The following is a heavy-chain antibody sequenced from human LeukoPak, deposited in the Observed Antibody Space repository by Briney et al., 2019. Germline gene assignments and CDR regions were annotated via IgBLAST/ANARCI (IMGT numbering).Heavy chain of an antibody. CDR2: NNPNSGNT. J-gene: IGHJ5*02. CDR3: ARALKVRYFDWLNWFDP. V-gene: IGHV1-8*01. Sequence: ASVKVSCKAYGDTFTSYDINWVRQATGQGLEWMGWNNPNSGNTGYAEKFQGRVTMTSNTSISTAYMELSSLRSEDTAVYYCARALKVRYFDWLNWFDPWGQGTLVTVSS. D-gene: IGHD3-9*01. CDR1: GDTFTSYD.